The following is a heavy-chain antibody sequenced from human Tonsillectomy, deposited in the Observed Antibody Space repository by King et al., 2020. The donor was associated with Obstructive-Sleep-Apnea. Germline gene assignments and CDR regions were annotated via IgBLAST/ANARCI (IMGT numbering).Heavy chain of an antibody. CDR1: GGSISSSSYY. CDR2: IYYSGST. V-gene: IGHV4-39*07. J-gene: IGHJ4*02. D-gene: IGHD6-19*01. Sequence: QLQESGPGLVKPSETLSLTCTVSGGSISSSSYYWGWIRQPPGKGLESIGSIYYSGSTYYNPSLKSRVTISVDTSKNQFSLKLSSVTAADTAVYYCARKPVRPTSGPGYYWGQGTLVTVSS. CDR3: ARKPVRPTSGPGYY.